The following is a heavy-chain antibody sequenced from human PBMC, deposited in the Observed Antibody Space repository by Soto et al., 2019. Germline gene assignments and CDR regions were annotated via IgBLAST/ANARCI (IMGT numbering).Heavy chain of an antibody. V-gene: IGHV1-69*01. Sequence: QVQLVQSGAEVKKPGSSVKVSCKASGGTFSSYAISWVRQAPGQGLEWMGGIIPIFGTANYAQKFQGRVTITADESTSTAYMELSSLRSEDTAVYYGARENIAVAGSHYYYYGMDVWGQGTTVTVSS. CDR1: GGTFSSYA. CDR2: IIPIFGTA. J-gene: IGHJ6*02. CDR3: ARENIAVAGSHYYYYGMDV. D-gene: IGHD6-19*01.